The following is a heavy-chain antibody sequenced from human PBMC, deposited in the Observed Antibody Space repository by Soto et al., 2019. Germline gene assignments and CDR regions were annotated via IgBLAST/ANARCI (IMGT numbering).Heavy chain of an antibody. V-gene: IGHV4-61*01. CDR2: VQTGGNT. CDR1: GASVNNRNYH. J-gene: IGHJ4*02. Sequence: QVQLQESGPGLVKPSETLSLTCTVSGASVNNRNYHWSWLRQPPGRGLEWIGQVQTGGNTEFNSSPLKSRLTLPMDASKNQFSLKLNSVTAADTAIYYCAVLLAGGGGDGKWGQGTLVTVSS. D-gene: IGHD3-10*01. CDR3: AVLLAGGGGDGK.